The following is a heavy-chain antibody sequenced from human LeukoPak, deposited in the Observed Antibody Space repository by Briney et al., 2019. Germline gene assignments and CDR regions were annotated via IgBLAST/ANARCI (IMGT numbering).Heavy chain of an antibody. V-gene: IGHV4-61*01. CDR1: GGSISSSSYY. CDR2: IYYSGST. Sequence: SETLSLTCTVSGGSISSSSYYWSWIRQPPGKGLEWIGYIYYSGSTNYNPSLKSRVTISVDTSKNQFSLKLSSVTAADTAVYYCARTGVAGWFDPWGQGTLVTVSS. J-gene: IGHJ5*02. CDR3: ARTGVAGWFDP. D-gene: IGHD2-15*01.